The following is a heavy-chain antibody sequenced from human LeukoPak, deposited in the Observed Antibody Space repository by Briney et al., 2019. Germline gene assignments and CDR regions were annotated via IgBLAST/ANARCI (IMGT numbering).Heavy chain of an antibody. CDR2: ISGDGSTT. CDR3: ARLDILTGNYYYFNF. CDR1: GVTFSSYW. D-gene: IGHD3-9*01. J-gene: IGHJ4*02. Sequence: GGSLRLSCAASGVTFSSYWMHWVRQAPGMGLVWVSRISGDGSTTSYADSVKGRFTISRDNAKNTLYLQMNSLRAEDTAVYYCARLDILTGNYYYFNFWGQGTLVTVSS. V-gene: IGHV3-74*01.